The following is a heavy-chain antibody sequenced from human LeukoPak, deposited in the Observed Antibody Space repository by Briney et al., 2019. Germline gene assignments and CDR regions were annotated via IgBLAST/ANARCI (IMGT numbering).Heavy chain of an antibody. Sequence: SETLSLTCAVYGGSFSGYYWSWIRQPPGKGLEWIGEINHSGSTNYSPSLKSRVTISVDTSKNQFSLKLSSVTAADTAVYYCARGGRIAAGTGYFDYWGQGTLVTVSS. CDR1: GGSFSGYY. D-gene: IGHD6-13*01. V-gene: IGHV4-34*01. CDR3: ARGGRIAAGTGYFDY. J-gene: IGHJ4*02. CDR2: INHSGST.